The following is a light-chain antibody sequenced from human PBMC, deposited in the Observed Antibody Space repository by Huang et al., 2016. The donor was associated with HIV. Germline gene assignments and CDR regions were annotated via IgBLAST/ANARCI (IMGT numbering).Light chain of an antibody. CDR2: SAS. V-gene: IGKV1-39*01. J-gene: IGKJ4*01. CDR1: QSVTHS. Sequence: DIQMTQSPSSLSAFVGDRVTITCRASQSVTHSLHWYQQKPGKAPKLLIYSASSLQSGVPSRFSGTGSGTYFTLTINSLQPEDLATYYCQQSYRAPLTFGGGTRVEIK. CDR3: QQSYRAPLT.